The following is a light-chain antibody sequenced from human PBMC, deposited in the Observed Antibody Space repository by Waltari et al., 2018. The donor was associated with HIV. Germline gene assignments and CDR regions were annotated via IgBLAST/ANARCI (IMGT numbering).Light chain of an antibody. CDR3: CAYAGSTTYVI. V-gene: IGLV2-23*02. J-gene: IGLJ2*01. CDR1: SSDVGGYHL. CDR2: EVS. Sequence: QSALTQPASVSGSPGQSITISCTVTSSDVGGYHLVSWYQQHPGKPPKLMIYEVSKRPSGVSNRFSGSKSGNTASLTISGLQAEDEADYYCCAYAGSTTYVIFGGGTKLTVL.